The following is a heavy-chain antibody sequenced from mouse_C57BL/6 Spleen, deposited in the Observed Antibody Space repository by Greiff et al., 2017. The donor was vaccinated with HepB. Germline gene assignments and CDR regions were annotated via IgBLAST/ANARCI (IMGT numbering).Heavy chain of an antibody. CDR2: ISSGSSTI. Sequence: DVKLVESGGGLVKPGGSLKLSCAASGFTFSDYGMHWVRQAPEKGLEWVAYISSGSSTIYYADTVKGRFTISRDNAKNTLFLQMTSLRSEDTAMYYCARRYDEGYYFDYWGQGTTLTVSS. CDR3: ARRYDEGYYFDY. CDR1: GFTFSDYG. V-gene: IGHV5-17*01. J-gene: IGHJ2*01. D-gene: IGHD2-12*01.